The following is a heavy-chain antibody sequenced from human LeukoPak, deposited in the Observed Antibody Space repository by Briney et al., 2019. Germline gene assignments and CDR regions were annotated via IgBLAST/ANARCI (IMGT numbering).Heavy chain of an antibody. CDR1: GGSISNYY. Sequence: SETLSLTCTVSGGSISNYYWSWIRQPPGKGLEWIGYFYYSGSTNYNPSLKSRVTISLDTSKNQFSLKLSSVTAADTAVYYCARRSDFRAFDIWGQGTMVTVSS. CDR2: FYYSGST. D-gene: IGHD3-3*01. V-gene: IGHV4-59*08. CDR3: ARRSDFRAFDI. J-gene: IGHJ3*02.